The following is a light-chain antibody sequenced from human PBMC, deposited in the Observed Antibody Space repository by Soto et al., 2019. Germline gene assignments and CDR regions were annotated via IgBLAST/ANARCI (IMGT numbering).Light chain of an antibody. V-gene: IGKV1-39*01. CDR2: RAS. Sequence: DIQVTQSPSSLSASVGDKVTITCRASQNIIDYLNWYQQRPGTPPKLLIYRASNLQSEVPSRFSGIGSGTDFSLTISSLQHEDFATYYCQQSYSLTRTFGQGTRV. CDR1: QNIIDY. CDR3: QQSYSLTRT. J-gene: IGKJ1*01.